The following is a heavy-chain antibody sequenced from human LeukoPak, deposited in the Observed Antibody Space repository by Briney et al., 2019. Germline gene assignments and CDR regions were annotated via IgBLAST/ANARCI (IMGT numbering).Heavy chain of an antibody. CDR3: ARGGDTSSWYAWFDP. CDR1: GDSISNYY. Sequence: SETLSLTCTVSGDSISNYYWSWIRQPPGKGLEWIGYIYHSGSTKYNPSLKSRVTISIDTSKHQFSLKLSSVAAADTAMYYCARGGDTSSWYAWFDPWGQGTLVTVSS. J-gene: IGHJ5*02. CDR2: IYHSGST. D-gene: IGHD6-13*01. V-gene: IGHV4-59*01.